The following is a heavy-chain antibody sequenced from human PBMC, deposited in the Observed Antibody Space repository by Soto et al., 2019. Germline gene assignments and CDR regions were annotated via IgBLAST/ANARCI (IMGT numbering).Heavy chain of an antibody. CDR1: GGTFSSHA. D-gene: IGHD6-6*01. V-gene: IGHV1-69*13. J-gene: IGHJ6*02. CDR2: IIPMFGTT. Sequence: SVKVSCKTSGGTFSSHAINWVRQAPGQGLEWMGGIIPMFGTTNYAQKFKGRVTISADESTSTAYMELSSLRSEDTAVYYCAILAARRYYYYGMDVWGQGTTVTSP. CDR3: AILAARRYYYYGMDV.